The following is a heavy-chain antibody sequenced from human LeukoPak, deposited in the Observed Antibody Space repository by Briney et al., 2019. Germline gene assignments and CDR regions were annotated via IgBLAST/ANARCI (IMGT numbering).Heavy chain of an antibody. V-gene: IGHV3-30*04. CDR1: GFTFSSFA. D-gene: IGHD6-13*01. CDR3: AKGGHRSSWTALFDY. J-gene: IGHJ4*02. Sequence: PGGSLRLSCAASGFTFSSFAIHWVRQTPGKGLEWVAVISYDGSSKYYADSVKGRFTISRDNSKNTLYLQMNSLRGEDTAVYYCAKGGHRSSWTALFDYWGQGTLVTVSS. CDR2: ISYDGSSK.